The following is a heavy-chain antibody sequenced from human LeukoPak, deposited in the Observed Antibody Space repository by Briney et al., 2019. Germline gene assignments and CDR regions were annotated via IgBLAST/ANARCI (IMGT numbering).Heavy chain of an antibody. CDR3: ARAKPKNMVRGLIMRRESRYYFDY. D-gene: IGHD3-10*01. V-gene: IGHV3-7*01. Sequence: GGSLRLSCAASGFTFSSDWMNWVRQAPGKGLEWVATINQNGNVKYYVDSVKGRFTISRDNPHTSLFLQMTRLTSEATAVYYCARAKPKNMVRGLIMRRESRYYFDYWGQGTLVTVSS. CDR1: GFTFSSDW. CDR2: INQNGNVK. J-gene: IGHJ4*02.